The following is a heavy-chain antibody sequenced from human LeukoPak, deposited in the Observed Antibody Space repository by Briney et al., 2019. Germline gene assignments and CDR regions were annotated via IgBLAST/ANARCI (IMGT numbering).Heavy chain of an antibody. J-gene: IGHJ4*02. CDR1: GFTFSSYG. V-gene: IGHV3-30*02. CDR2: IRYDGSNK. Sequence: PGGSLRLSCAASGFTFSSYGMHWVRQAPGKGLEWVAFIRYDGSNKYYADSVKGRFTISRDNSKNTLYLQMNSLRAEDTAVYYCAKDLSSFLWFGELSFDYWGQGTLVTVSS. CDR3: AKDLSSFLWFGELSFDY. D-gene: IGHD3-10*01.